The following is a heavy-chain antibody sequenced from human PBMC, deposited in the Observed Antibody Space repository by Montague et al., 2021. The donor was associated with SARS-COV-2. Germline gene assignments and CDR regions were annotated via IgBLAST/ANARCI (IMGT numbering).Heavy chain of an antibody. V-gene: IGHV3-23*01. Sequence: SLRLSCAASGFTFSNYAMSWVRQAPGKGLEWVATISEGGPRLYYPDSLKGRFTISRDNPKNTLYLQMNSLKDEDTAVYFCGSWLRGSRPDLPDWGQGTLVTVSS. D-gene: IGHD3-10*01. CDR1: GFTFSNYA. J-gene: IGHJ4*02. CDR2: ISEGGPRL. CDR3: GSWLRGSRPDLPD.